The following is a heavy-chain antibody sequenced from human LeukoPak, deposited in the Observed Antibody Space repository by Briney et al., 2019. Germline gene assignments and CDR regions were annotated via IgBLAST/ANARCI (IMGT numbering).Heavy chain of an antibody. V-gene: IGHV1-69*13. Sequence: SVKVSCKASGGTFSSYAISWVRQAPGQGLEWMGGIIPIFGTENYAQKFQGRVTITADESTSTAYMELSSLRSENTAVYYCARGLRYFDWLGMDVWGQGTTVTVS. CDR3: ARGLRYFDWLGMDV. CDR2: IIPIFGTE. D-gene: IGHD3-9*01. CDR1: GGTFSSYA. J-gene: IGHJ6*02.